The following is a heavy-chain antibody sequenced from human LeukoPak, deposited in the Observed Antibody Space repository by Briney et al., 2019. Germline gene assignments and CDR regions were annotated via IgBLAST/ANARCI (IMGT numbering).Heavy chain of an antibody. Sequence: GGSLRLSCAASGFTFSSYWMHWVRQAPGKGLVWVSRINSDGSSTSYADSVKGRFTISRDNAKNTLYLPMNSLRAEDTAVYYCARDQALYSGYDQFDYWGQGTLVTVSS. CDR1: GFTFSSYW. CDR2: INSDGSST. J-gene: IGHJ4*02. D-gene: IGHD5-12*01. V-gene: IGHV3-74*01. CDR3: ARDQALYSGYDQFDY.